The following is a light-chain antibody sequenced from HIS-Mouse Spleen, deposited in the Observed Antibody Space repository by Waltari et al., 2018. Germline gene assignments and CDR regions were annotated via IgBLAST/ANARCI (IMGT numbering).Light chain of an antibody. CDR3: QQLNSYPPT. V-gene: IGKV1-9*01. CDR1: QGISSY. J-gene: IGKJ1*01. CDR2: AAS. Sequence: DIQLTQSPSFLSASVGERVTITCRASQGISSYLAWYQQKPGKAPKLLIYAASTLQSGVPSRFSGSGSGTEFTLTINSLQPEDFATYYCQQLNSYPPTFGQGTKVEIK.